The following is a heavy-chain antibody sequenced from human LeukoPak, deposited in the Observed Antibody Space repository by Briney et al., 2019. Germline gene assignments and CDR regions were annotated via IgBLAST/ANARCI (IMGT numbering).Heavy chain of an antibody. CDR3: ARLYLPHTSAWYGSAFDI. Sequence: GESLKISCQGSGYSLTSYWIGWVRQMPGKGLELMGIIYPGDSDTRYSPSFQGQVTISADRSITTAYLQWSSLKASDTAMYYCARLYLPHTSAWYGSAFDIWGQGTMVTVSS. D-gene: IGHD6-13*01. J-gene: IGHJ3*02. V-gene: IGHV5-51*01. CDR1: GYSLTSYW. CDR2: IYPGDSDT.